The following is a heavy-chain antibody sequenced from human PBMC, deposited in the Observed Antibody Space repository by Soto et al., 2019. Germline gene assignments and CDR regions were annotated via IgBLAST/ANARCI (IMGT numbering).Heavy chain of an antibody. CDR1: EFTFSNYG. D-gene: IGHD3-10*01. CDR3: ARDDEYSGNGMDV. Sequence: QVQLVESGGGVVQPGRSLRLSCAASEFTFSNYGMHWVRQAPGKGLEWVAVILNDGSNRYHADSVKDLFTISRDNSKNTLYLQMTSLRAEDTAGYYCARDDEYSGNGMDVWGQGPTVTVS. J-gene: IGHJ6*02. CDR2: ILNDGSNR. V-gene: IGHV3-33*01.